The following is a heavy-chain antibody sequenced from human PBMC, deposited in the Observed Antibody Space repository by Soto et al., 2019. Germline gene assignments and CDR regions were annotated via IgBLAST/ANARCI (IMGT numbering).Heavy chain of an antibody. V-gene: IGHV3-21*01. D-gene: IGHD3-10*01. CDR2: ISSSSSYI. J-gene: IGHJ5*02. Sequence: VGSLRLSCAASGFTFSSYSMNWVRQAPGKGLEWVSSISSSSSYIYYADSVKGRFTISRDNAKNSLYLQMNSLRAEDTAVYYCARDNRLLWFGESHDWFDPWGQGTLVTVSS. CDR3: ARDNRLLWFGESHDWFDP. CDR1: GFTFSSYS.